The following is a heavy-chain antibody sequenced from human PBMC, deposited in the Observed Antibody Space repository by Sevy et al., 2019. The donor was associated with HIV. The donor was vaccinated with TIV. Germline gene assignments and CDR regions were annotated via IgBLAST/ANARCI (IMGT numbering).Heavy chain of an antibody. D-gene: IGHD2-21*02. CDR2: INPGGGFT. CDR1: GYTFINYD. CDR3: ARVDSCGGDCYFSDY. Sequence: ASVKVSCKASGYTFINYDVQWVRQAPGQGLECMGIINPGGGFTNYAQNFQGRVTLTRDTSTTKVYMELSSLRSEDTAVYFCARVDSCGGDCYFSDYWGQGTLVTVSS. J-gene: IGHJ4*02. V-gene: IGHV1-46*01.